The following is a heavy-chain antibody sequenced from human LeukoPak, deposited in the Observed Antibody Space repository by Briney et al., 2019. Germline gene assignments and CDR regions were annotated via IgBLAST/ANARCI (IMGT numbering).Heavy chain of an antibody. D-gene: IGHD3-9*01. CDR3: ARDDYYDILTGLPGLDY. CDR2: ISSSSSYI. V-gene: IGHV3-21*01. CDR1: GFTFSSYS. Sequence: GGSLRLSCAASGFTFSSYSMNWVRQAPGKGREWVSTISSSSSYIYYADSVKGRFTISRDNAKNSLYLQMNSLRAEDTAVYYCARDDYYDILTGLPGLDYWGQGTLVTVSS. J-gene: IGHJ4*02.